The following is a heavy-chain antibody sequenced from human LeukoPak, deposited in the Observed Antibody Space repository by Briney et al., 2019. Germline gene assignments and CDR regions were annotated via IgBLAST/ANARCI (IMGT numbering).Heavy chain of an antibody. D-gene: IGHD3-9*01. V-gene: IGHV4-4*07. CDR3: AREYFDWLKGQNDYYMDV. CDR2: IYTSGST. Sequence: PSETLSLTCTVSGGSISSYYWSWTRQPAGKGLEWIGRIYTSGSTNYNPSLKSRVTMSVDTSKNQFSLKLSSVTAADTAVYYCAREYFDWLKGQNDYYMDVWGKGTTVTVSS. CDR1: GGSISSYY. J-gene: IGHJ6*03.